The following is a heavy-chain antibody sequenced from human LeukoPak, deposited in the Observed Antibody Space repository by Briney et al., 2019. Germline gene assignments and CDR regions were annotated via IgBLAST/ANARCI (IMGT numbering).Heavy chain of an antibody. J-gene: IGHJ4*02. CDR2: INSDGSST. CDR3: AREGEYRSGGFDY. V-gene: IGHV3-74*01. Sequence: GGSLRLSCAASGFTFSSYWMHWVRQAPGKGLVWVSRINSDGSSTSYADSVKGRFTISRDNAKNTLYLQINSLRAEDTAVYYCAREGEYRSGGFDYWGQGTLVTVSS. D-gene: IGHD3-16*01. CDR1: GFTFSSYW.